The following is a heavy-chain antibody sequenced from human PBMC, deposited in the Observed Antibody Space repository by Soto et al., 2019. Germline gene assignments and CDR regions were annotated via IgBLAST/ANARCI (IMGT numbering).Heavy chain of an antibody. CDR2: IIPIFGTA. Sequence: SVKVSCKASGGTFSSYAISWVRQAPGQGLEWVGGIIPIFGTANYAQKFQGRVTITADESTSTAYMELSSLRSEDTAVYYCASRITMIFYYYYYGMDVWGQGTTVTVSS. D-gene: IGHD3-22*01. V-gene: IGHV1-69*13. CDR1: GGTFSSYA. CDR3: ASRITMIFYYYYYGMDV. J-gene: IGHJ6*02.